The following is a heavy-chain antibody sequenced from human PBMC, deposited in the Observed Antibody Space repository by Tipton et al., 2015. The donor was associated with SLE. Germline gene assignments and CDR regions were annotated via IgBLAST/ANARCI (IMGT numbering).Heavy chain of an antibody. Sequence: TLSLTCTVSGGSISSSSYYWGWIRQPPGKGLEWIGSIYYSGSTYYNPSLKSRVTISVDTSKNQFSLKLSSVTAADTAVYYCARHDHYDFWSGYPPFDPWGQGTLVTVSS. V-gene: IGHV4-39*01. CDR3: ARHDHYDFWSGYPPFDP. CDR1: GGSISSSSYY. J-gene: IGHJ5*02. D-gene: IGHD3-3*01. CDR2: IYYSGST.